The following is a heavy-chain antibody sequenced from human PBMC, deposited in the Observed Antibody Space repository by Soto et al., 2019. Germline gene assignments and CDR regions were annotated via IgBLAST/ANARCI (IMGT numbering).Heavy chain of an antibody. CDR3: ASRGPIAARPLDY. CDR2: IKQDGSEK. V-gene: IGHV3-7*01. D-gene: IGHD6-6*01. J-gene: IGHJ4*02. CDR1: GFTFSSYW. Sequence: EVQLVESGGGLFRPGGSLRLSGAASGFTFSSYWRSGFRKAQGKGLEWGATIKQDGSEKYYVDSVKGRFTISRDNAKNSLYLQMNSLRAEDTAVYYCASRGPIAARPLDYWGQGTLVTVSS.